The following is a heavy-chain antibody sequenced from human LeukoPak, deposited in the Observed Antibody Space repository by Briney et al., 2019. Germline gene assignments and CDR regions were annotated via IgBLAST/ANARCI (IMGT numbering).Heavy chain of an antibody. J-gene: IGHJ4*02. CDR2: IWYDGSNK. Sequence: GGSLRLSCAASGFTFSGYGMHWVRQAPGKGLEWVAVIWYDGSNKYYADSVKGRFTISRDNSKNTLYLQMNSLRAEDTAVYYCAKDSYYGSGSYYFDYWGQGTLVTVSS. CDR1: GFTFSGYG. CDR3: AKDSYYGSGSYYFDY. D-gene: IGHD3-10*01. V-gene: IGHV3-33*06.